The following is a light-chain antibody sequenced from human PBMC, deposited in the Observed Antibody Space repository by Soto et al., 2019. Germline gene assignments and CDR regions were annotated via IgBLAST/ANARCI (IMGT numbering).Light chain of an antibody. CDR2: DAS. J-gene: IGKJ1*01. CDR1: QSIGRW. V-gene: IGKV1-5*01. CDR3: QQYSRYLWT. Sequence: DIQMTQSPSTLSASVGDRVTITCRASQSIGRWLDWYQQRPGKAPELLIYDASSWDSGVPSRFSGSGSGTEFTLTISSLQPDDFAAYYCQQYSRYLWTFGQGTKVEIK.